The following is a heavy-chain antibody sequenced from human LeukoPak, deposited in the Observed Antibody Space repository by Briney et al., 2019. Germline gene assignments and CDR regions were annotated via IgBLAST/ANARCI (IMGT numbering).Heavy chain of an antibody. CDR1: GLTVGSNY. D-gene: IGHD6-13*01. CDR2: IYSGGST. V-gene: IGHV3-66*04. Sequence: PGGSLRLSCAASGLTVGSNYMTWVRQAPGKGLEWVSVIYSGGSTYYADSVKGRFTISRDNSKNTLYLQMNSLRAEDTAVYYSARLAAAHHFDYWGQGTLVPVSS. CDR3: ARLAAAHHFDY. J-gene: IGHJ4*02.